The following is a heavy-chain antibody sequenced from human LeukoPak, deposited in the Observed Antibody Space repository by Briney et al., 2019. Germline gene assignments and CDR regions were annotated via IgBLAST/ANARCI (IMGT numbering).Heavy chain of an antibody. CDR1: GFTVSSNY. CDR3: ARATYYYDSSGYYLEN. Sequence: GGFLRLSCAASGFTVSSNYMSWVRQAPGKGLEWVSVIYSGGSTYYADSVKGRFTISRDNSKNTLYLQMNSLRAEDTAVYYCARATYYYDSSGYYLENWGQGTLVTVSS. D-gene: IGHD3-22*01. CDR2: IYSGGST. J-gene: IGHJ4*02. V-gene: IGHV3-53*01.